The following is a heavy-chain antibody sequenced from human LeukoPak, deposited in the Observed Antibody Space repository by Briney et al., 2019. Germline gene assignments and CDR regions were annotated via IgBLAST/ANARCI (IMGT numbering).Heavy chain of an antibody. CDR1: GLTFSSYA. CDR3: AKGYSSSWYGEVFDY. Sequence: GGSLRLSCAASGLTFSSYAMSWVRQAPGKGLEWVSGISGSGGSTYYADSVKGRFTISRDNSKNTLYLQMNSLRAEDTAVYYCAKGYSSSWYGEVFDYWGQGTLVTVSS. D-gene: IGHD6-13*01. CDR2: ISGSGGST. J-gene: IGHJ4*02. V-gene: IGHV3-23*01.